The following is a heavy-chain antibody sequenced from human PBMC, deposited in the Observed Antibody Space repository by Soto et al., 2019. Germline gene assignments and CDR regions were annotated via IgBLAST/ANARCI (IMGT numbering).Heavy chain of an antibody. CDR1: GYTFTSYY. D-gene: IGHD3-22*01. J-gene: IGHJ5*02. CDR3: ARVRSGGYYYDSSGYPNWFDP. Sequence: GASVKVSCKASGYTFTSYYMHWVRQAPGQGLEWMGIINPSGGSTSYAQKFQGRVTITADKSTSTAYMELSSLRSEDTAVYYCARVRSGGYYYDSSGYPNWFDPWGQGTLVTVSS. V-gene: IGHV1-46*01. CDR2: INPSGGST.